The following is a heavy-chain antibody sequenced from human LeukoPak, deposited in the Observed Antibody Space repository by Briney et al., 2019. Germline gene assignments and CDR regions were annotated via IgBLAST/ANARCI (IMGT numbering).Heavy chain of an antibody. CDR1: GYTFTSYG. D-gene: IGHD3-10*01. CDR2: ISAYNGNT. CDR3: ARSNGGYYSSNGAADS. V-gene: IGHV1-18*01. Sequence: GASVKVSCKASGYTFTSYGISWVRQAPGQGLEWMGWISAYNGNTNYAQKLQGRVTMTTDTSTSTAYMELRSLRSEDTAVYYCARSNGGYYSSNGAADSWGQGTLVTVSS. J-gene: IGHJ4*02.